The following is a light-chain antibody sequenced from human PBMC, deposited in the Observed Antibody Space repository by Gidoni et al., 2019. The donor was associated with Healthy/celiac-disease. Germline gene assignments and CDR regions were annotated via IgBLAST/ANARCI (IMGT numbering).Light chain of an antibody. V-gene: IGKV1-6*01. CDR1: QCISND. J-gene: IGKJ4*01. CDR3: LQDYNYPLT. Sequence: ALQMPPSPSSLSASVGDRVTITCRASQCISNDLGWYQQKPGKAPKLLIYAASSLQSGVPSRFSGSGSGTDFTLTISSLQPEDFATYYCLQDYNYPLTFGGGTKVEIK. CDR2: AAS.